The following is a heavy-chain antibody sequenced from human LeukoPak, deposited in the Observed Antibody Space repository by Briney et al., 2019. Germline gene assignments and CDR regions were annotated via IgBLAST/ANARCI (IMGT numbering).Heavy chain of an antibody. D-gene: IGHD5-24*01. CDR1: GYTFTSYN. CDR3: ARIRDGYNDAYDI. V-gene: IGHV1-46*01. Sequence: GASVKVSCKTSGYTFTSYNLHWVRQAPGQGLEWMGLINPGGDNTDYAQNFQGRVTMTRDTSTSTVYMGLSSLRSEDTAVYYCARIRDGYNDAYDIWGQGTMVTVSS. CDR2: INPGGDNT. J-gene: IGHJ3*02.